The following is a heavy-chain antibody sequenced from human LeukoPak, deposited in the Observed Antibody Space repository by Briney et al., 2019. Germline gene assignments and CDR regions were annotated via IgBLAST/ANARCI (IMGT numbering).Heavy chain of an antibody. CDR1: GYTFTVYY. CDR2: INPNSGGT. V-gene: IGHV1-2*02. Sequence: ASVKVSCKASGYTFTVYYMHWVRQAPGQGLEWMGWINPNSGGTNYAQKYQGRVTMTRDTSISTAYMELSRLRSDDTAVYYCARDSEMATGYFDYWGQGTLVTVSS. J-gene: IGHJ4*02. D-gene: IGHD5-24*01. CDR3: ARDSEMATGYFDY.